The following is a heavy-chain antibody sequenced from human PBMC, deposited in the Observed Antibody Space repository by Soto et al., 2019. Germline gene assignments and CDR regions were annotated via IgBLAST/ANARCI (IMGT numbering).Heavy chain of an antibody. D-gene: IGHD2-21*02. CDR1: GGSVSSGSYY. Sequence: SETLSLTCTVSGGSVSSGSYYWSWIRQPPGKGLEWIGYIYYSGSTNYNPSLKSRVTISVDTSKNQFSLKLSSVTAADTAVYYCARVSGTPYCGGDCQQHWGQGTLVTVSS. J-gene: IGHJ4*02. CDR3: ARVSGTPYCGGDCQQH. V-gene: IGHV4-61*01. CDR2: IYYSGST.